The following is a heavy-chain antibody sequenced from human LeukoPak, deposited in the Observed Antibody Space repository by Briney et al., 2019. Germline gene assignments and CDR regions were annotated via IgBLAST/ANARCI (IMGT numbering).Heavy chain of an antibody. V-gene: IGHV5-10-1*01. CDR1: GYSFPSYW. Sequence: GESLRISCKGSGYSFPSYWISWVRQMPGKGLEWMGRIDPSDSYTNYSPSFQGHVTISADKSISTAYLQWSSLKASDTAMYYCARPPLGYCSGGSCYHDAFDIWGQGTMVTDSS. CDR2: IDPSDSYT. CDR3: ARPPLGYCSGGSCYHDAFDI. J-gene: IGHJ3*02. D-gene: IGHD2-15*01.